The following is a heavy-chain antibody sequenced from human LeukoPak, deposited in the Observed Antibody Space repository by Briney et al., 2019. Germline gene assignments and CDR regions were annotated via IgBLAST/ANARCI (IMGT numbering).Heavy chain of an antibody. V-gene: IGHV3-7*01. CDR1: GFTFSDSW. CDR2: MNQDGSEK. CDR3: ATYTHWVAGDV. J-gene: IGHJ4*02. Sequence: PGGSLRLSCAASGFTFSDSWMSWVRQAPGKGLEWVANMNQDGSEKDYVDSVKGRFTISRDNARNSLYLQMGSLRAEDTAVYYCATYTHWVAGDVWDQGTPVTVSS. D-gene: IGHD3-16*01.